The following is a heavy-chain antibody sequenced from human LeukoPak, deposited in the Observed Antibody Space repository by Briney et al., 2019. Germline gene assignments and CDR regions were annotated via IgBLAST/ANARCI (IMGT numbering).Heavy chain of an antibody. V-gene: IGHV3-33*06. J-gene: IGHJ4*02. Sequence: GGSLRLSCAASGFSFSSYAMSWVRQAPGKGLEWVAVIWNDGSNKYYADSVKGRFTISRDNSRNTLYLQMNSLRADDTAMYYCAKERVVRGYSGYDFDYRGQGTVVTVYS. CDR1: GFSFSSYA. CDR3: AKERVVRGYSGYDFDY. CDR2: IWNDGSNK. D-gene: IGHD5-12*01.